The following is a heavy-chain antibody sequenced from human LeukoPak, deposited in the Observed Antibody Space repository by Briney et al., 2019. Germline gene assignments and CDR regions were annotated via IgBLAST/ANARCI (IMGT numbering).Heavy chain of an antibody. J-gene: IGHJ5*02. V-gene: IGHV4-39*07. CDR1: GGSISSSSYY. Sequence: SETLSLTCTVSGGSISSSSYYWSWIRQPPGKGLEWIGEINHSRSTNYNPSLKSRVTISVDKSKNQFSLKLSSVTAADTAVYYCAREIRAAAAGFGWFDPWGQGTLVTVSS. D-gene: IGHD6-13*01. CDR3: AREIRAAAAGFGWFDP. CDR2: INHSRST.